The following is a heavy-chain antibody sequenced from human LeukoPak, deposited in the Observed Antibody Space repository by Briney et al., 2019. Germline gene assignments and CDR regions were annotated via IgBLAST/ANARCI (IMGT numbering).Heavy chain of an antibody. V-gene: IGHV3-30*04. CDR2: ISYDGSNK. J-gene: IGHJ4*02. CDR1: GFTFSSYA. D-gene: IGHD1-26*01. Sequence: GRSLRLSCAASGFTFSSYAMHWVRQAPGKGLEWVAVISYDGSNKYYADSVKGRFTISRDNSKNTLYLQMNSLRAEDTAVYYCARSRVVATTSPLDYWGQGTLVTVSS. CDR3: ARSRVVATTSPLDY.